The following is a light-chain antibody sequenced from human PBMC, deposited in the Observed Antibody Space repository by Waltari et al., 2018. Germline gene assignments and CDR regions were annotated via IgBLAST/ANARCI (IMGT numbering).Light chain of an antibody. CDR1: RNVISSY. CDR3: QQYATTPHT. Sequence: ESVLTQSPRTLSLFRGERSTLLCRDSRNVISSYLAWYQQKPGQAPTLLIYGAFSRATGIPYRFSGSGSGTDFTLSISRLQPEDFAVYYCQQYATTPHTFGQGTNLEIK. V-gene: IGKV3-20*01. CDR2: GAF. J-gene: IGKJ2*01.